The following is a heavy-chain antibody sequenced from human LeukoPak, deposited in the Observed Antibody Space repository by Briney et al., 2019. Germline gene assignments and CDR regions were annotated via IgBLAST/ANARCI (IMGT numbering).Heavy chain of an antibody. Sequence: SATLSLTCTVSGGSISSYYWSWIRQPPGKGLEWIGYIYYSGSTNYNPSLKSRVTISVDTSKNQFSLKLSSVTAADTAVYYCARGSLYYFDYWGQGTLVTVSS. CDR2: IYYSGST. CDR1: GGSISSYY. CDR3: ARGSLYYFDY. J-gene: IGHJ4*02. D-gene: IGHD3-10*01. V-gene: IGHV4-59*01.